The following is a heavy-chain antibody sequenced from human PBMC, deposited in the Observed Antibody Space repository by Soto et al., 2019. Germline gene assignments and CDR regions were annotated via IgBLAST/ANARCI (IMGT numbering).Heavy chain of an antibody. CDR1: GFTFSNRG. V-gene: IGHV3-48*01. Sequence: GGSLRLSCGASGFTFSNRGMHWVRQAPGKGLEWVSCISKTSSAIYYADSVQGRFTISRDNAKNSLYLQMNSLRVEDTGVYFCATDKYPAPRHSSSWFDGMDVWGQGATVTVSS. CDR2: ISKTSSAI. J-gene: IGHJ6*02. CDR3: ATDKYPAPRHSSSWFDGMDV. D-gene: IGHD6-13*01.